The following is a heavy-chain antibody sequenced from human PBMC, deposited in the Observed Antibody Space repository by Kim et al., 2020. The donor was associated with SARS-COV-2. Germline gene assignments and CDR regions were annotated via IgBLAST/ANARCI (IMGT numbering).Heavy chain of an antibody. V-gene: IGHV3-53*01. J-gene: IGHJ5*02. CDR2: RHTEGTT. D-gene: IGHD7-27*01. CDR1: GFIVTNHD. Sequence: GGSLRLSCAASGFIVTNHDLTWVRQVPGTGLEGLASRHTEGTTYYANTVRGRFTISRETSENTLYLQMNNLRAEDTAIYFCRRGHWGDTPSWGQGTRVTISS. CDR3: RRGHWGDTPS.